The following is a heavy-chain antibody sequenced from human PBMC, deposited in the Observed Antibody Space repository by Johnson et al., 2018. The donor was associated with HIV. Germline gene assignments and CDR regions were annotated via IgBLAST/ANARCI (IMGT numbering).Heavy chain of an antibody. V-gene: IGHV3-23*04. J-gene: IGHJ3*02. CDR3: TKDRSEAGLYDAFDI. Sequence: VLLVESGGGLVQPGGSLRLSCAASGFTFGSYAMSWVRQAPGKGLEWVSSITVSGGSTHYADSVKGRFTISRDNSKNTLYLQVNSLRVEDTALYYCTKDRSEAGLYDAFDIWGQGTRVTVSS. D-gene: IGHD3/OR15-3a*01. CDR2: ITVSGGST. CDR1: GFTFGSYA.